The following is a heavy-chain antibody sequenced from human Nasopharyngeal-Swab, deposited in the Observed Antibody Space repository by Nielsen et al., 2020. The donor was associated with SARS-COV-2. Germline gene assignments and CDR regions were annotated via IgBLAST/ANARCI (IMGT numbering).Heavy chain of an antibody. J-gene: IGHJ6*02. D-gene: IGHD4-11*01. Sequence: GGSLRLSCTASGFTFSSYWMHWVRQAPGKGLVWVSRIHIDGSSTSYGDSVKGRFTISRDNAKNSLYLQMNSLRAEDTAVYYCARDHLMTVTIPYYYYGMDVWGQGTTVTVSS. V-gene: IGHV3-74*01. CDR1: GFTFSSYW. CDR2: IHIDGSST. CDR3: ARDHLMTVTIPYYYYGMDV.